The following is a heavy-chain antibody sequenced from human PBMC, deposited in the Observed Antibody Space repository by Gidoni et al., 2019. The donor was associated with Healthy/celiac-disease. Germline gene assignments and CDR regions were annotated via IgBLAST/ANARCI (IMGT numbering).Heavy chain of an antibody. CDR1: GFTFSNPW. CDR3: TTEEDIVVVVAATH. D-gene: IGHD2-15*01. Sequence: EVQLVESGGGLVKPGGSLRLSCAASGFTFSNPWMSWVRQAPGKGLEWVGRIKSKTDGGTTDYAAPVKGRFTISRDDSKNTLYLQMNSLKTEDTAVYYCTTEEDIVVVVAATHWGQGTLVTVSS. CDR2: IKSKTDGGTT. J-gene: IGHJ4*02. V-gene: IGHV3-15*01.